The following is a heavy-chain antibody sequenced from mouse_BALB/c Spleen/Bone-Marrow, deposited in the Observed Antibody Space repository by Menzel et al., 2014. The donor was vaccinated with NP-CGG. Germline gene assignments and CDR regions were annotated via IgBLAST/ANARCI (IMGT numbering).Heavy chain of an antibody. CDR2: INPDSSTI. J-gene: IGHJ3*01. D-gene: IGHD2-3*01. CDR1: GFDFSEFW. V-gene: IGHV4-1*02. CDR3: ARLGYYGGFAY. Sequence: EVKLMESGGGLVQPGGSLKLSCAASGFDFSEFWMGWVRQAPGKGLEWIGEINPDSSTINYTPSLKDRFIISRDNAKNTLYLQMSKVRSEDTALYYCARLGYYGGFAYWGQGTLVTVSA.